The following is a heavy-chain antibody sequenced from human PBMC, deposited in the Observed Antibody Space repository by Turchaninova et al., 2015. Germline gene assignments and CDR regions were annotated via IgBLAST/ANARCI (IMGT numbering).Heavy chain of an antibody. V-gene: IGHV3-48*04. CDR2: ISGGSIAI. J-gene: IGHJ4*02. CDR3: ARVGRTVTSHY. D-gene: IGHD4-17*01. Sequence: EVQLVESGGGLVQPGGSLRLSCAASGFTFSSYSMNWVRQAPGKGLECVSNISGGSIAIVYAESVKGRFTISRDNTKNSLYLKMNSLSAEDTAVYYCARVGRTVTSHYWGQGTPVTVSS. CDR1: GFTFSSYS.